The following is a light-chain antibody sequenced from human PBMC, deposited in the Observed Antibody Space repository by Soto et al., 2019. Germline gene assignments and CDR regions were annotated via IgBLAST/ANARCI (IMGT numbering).Light chain of an antibody. V-gene: IGLV2-14*03. CDR1: SSDVGNYNH. CDR3: KSYTSTITPWV. Sequence: QSALTQPAFVSGSPGQSITISCTGTSSDVGNYNHVSWYQQHPGKAPKLIIYDVTNRPSGVSTRFSGSKSGNTASLTISGLQAEDEADYYCKSYTSTITPWVFGGGTKLTVL. CDR2: DVT. J-gene: IGLJ3*02.